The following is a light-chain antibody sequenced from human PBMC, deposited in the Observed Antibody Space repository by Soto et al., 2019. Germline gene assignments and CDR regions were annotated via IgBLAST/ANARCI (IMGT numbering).Light chain of an antibody. CDR2: GAS. V-gene: IGKV3-15*01. CDR3: QQYNNWPRT. CDR1: QSVSSN. J-gene: IGKJ2*01. Sequence: EIVMTQSPATLSVSPGERATLSCRASQSVSSNLAWYQQKPGQAPRLLIYGASTRATGIPARFSGSGSGTEFTLTIRSLQSEDCAVYYCQQYNNWPRTFGKGTKLDIK.